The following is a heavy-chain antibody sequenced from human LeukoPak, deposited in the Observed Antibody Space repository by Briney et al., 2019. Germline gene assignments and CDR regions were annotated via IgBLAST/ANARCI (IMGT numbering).Heavy chain of an antibody. J-gene: IGHJ4*02. D-gene: IGHD3-10*01. V-gene: IGHV3-15*01. Sequence: GGSLRLSCSASGFSVTNGWMSWVRQAPGKGLEWVGRIKDRTDGGTTAYAAPVKGGFTISREDSKNKVYLEMNSLKTEDTAVYFCTTATVVWGVSAYWGQGTLVTVSS. CDR3: TTATVVWGVSAY. CDR2: IKDRTDGGTT. CDR1: GFSVTNGW.